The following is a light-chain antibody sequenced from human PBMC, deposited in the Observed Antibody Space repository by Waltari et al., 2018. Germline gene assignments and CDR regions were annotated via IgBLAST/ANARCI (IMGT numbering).Light chain of an antibody. CDR1: ISNIGAGYD. CDR3: QSFDGRRTL. J-gene: IGLJ2*01. CDR2: GND. V-gene: IGLV1-40*01. Sequence: QSVLTQPPSVSAAPGRRATISCTGDISNIGAGYDVHWYQQLPETSPKLLIYGNDRRPSGVPDRFSAARSGTSASLAITGLQAEDEADYYCQSFDGRRTLFGGGTKLTVL.